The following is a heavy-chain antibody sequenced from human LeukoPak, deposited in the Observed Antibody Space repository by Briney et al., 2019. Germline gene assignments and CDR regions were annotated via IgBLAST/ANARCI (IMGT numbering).Heavy chain of an antibody. CDR3: TSGEMGAFDF. V-gene: IGHV3-15*01. Sequence: SGASGFTFNDAWMNWVRQAPGKGLEWLGRIRSTTNGGSAQYAAPVKGRFFLSRDDSERTAYLQMNSLKTDDTALYYCTSGEMGAFDFWGQGAMVTVSS. CDR1: GFTFNDAW. D-gene: IGHD1-26*01. J-gene: IGHJ3*01. CDR2: IRSTTNGGSA.